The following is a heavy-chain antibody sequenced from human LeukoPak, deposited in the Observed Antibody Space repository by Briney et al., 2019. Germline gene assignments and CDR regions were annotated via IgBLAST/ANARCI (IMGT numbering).Heavy chain of an antibody. Sequence: GGSLRLSCAASGFTVGTNYMSWVRQAPGKGLEWVSLIYSGSSTYYANSVKGRFTISRDNSKNTVYLQMNSLRAEDTAVYYCARVPYGNYHYYYMDVWGKGTTITVPS. J-gene: IGHJ6*03. CDR2: IYSGSST. D-gene: IGHD3-10*01. V-gene: IGHV3-53*01. CDR3: ARVPYGNYHYYYMDV. CDR1: GFTVGTNY.